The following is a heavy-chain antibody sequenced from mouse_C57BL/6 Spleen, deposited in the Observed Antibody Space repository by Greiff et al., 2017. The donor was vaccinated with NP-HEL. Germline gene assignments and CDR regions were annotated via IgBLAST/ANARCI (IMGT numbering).Heavy chain of an antibody. CDR1: GYTFTSYW. V-gene: IGHV1-53*01. Sequence: QVHVKQSGTELVKPGASVKLSCKASGYTFTSYWMHWVKQRPGQGLEWIGNINPSNGGTNYNEKFKSKATLTVDKSSSTAYMQLSSLTSEDSAVYYCARGYYGTLYAMDYWGQGTSVTVSS. D-gene: IGHD1-1*01. J-gene: IGHJ4*01. CDR3: ARGYYGTLYAMDY. CDR2: INPSNGGT.